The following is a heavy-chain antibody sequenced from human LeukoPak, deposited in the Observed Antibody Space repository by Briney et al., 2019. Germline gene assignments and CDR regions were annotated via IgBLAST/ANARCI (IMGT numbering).Heavy chain of an antibody. Sequence: SEALSLTCAVYGGSFSGYYWSWIRQPPGKGLEWIGEINHSGSTNYNPSLKSRVTISVDTSKNQFSLKLSSVTAADTAVYYCARGYSTGYSGYDHFDYWGQGTLVTVSS. V-gene: IGHV4-34*01. CDR3: ARGYSTGYSGYDHFDY. CDR2: INHSGST. J-gene: IGHJ4*02. D-gene: IGHD5-12*01. CDR1: GGSFSGYY.